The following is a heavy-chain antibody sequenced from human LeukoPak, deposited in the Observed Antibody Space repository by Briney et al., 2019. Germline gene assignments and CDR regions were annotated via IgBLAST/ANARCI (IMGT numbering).Heavy chain of an antibody. CDR2: ISSSSSYI. CDR1: GFTFSSYS. D-gene: IGHD1-26*01. V-gene: IGHV3-21*01. J-gene: IGHJ5*02. CDR3: ARLVRWELRRAWFDP. Sequence: GGSLRLSCAASGFTFSSYSMNWVRQAPGKGLEWVSSISSSSSYIYYADSVKGRFTISRDNAKNSLYLQMNSLRAEDTAVYYCARLVRWELRRAWFDPRGQGTLVTVSS.